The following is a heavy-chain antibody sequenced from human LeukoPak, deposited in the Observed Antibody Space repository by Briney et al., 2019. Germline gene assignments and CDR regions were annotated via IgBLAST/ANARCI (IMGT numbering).Heavy chain of an antibody. CDR1: GGSFSGYY. J-gene: IGHJ4*02. Sequence: SETLSLTCAVYGGSFSGYYWSWIRQPPGKGLEWIGEINHSGSTNYNPSLKSRVTISVDTSKNQFSLKLSSVTAADTAVYYCARVPHCYDSSGFDYWGQGTLVTVSS. CDR2: INHSGST. D-gene: IGHD3-22*01. CDR3: ARVPHCYDSSGFDY. V-gene: IGHV4-34*01.